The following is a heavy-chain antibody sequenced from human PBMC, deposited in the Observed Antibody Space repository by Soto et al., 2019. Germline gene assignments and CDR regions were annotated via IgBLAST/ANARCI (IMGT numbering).Heavy chain of an antibody. CDR1: GGSISSYY. D-gene: IGHD2-15*01. V-gene: IGHV4-59*08. CDR3: ARPACSGGSCYWFDP. J-gene: IGHJ5*02. CDR2: IYYSGST. Sequence: SETLSLTCTVSGGSISSYYWSRIRQPPGKGLEWIGYIYYSGSTNYNPSLKSRVTISVDTSKNQFSLKLSSVTAADTAVYYCARPACSGGSCYWFDPWGQGTLVTVSS.